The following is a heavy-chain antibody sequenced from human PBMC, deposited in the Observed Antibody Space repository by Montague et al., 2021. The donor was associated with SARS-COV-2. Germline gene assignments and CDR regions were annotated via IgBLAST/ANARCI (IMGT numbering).Heavy chain of an antibody. Sequence: SETLSLTCSVSSGSIISSGYYWGWIRQPPGKELEWIGNIYYSGTTYYNPYLRSRGTISVDTSKNHLSLRLSSVTAADTAVYFCARGMIRGVTTPFDYWGQGSQVTVSS. V-gene: IGHV4-39*02. D-gene: IGHD3-10*01. J-gene: IGHJ4*02. CDR2: IYYSGTT. CDR1: SGSIISSGYY. CDR3: ARGMIRGVTTPFDY.